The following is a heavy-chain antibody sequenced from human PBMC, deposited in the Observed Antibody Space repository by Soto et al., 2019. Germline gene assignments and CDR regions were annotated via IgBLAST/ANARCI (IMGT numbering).Heavy chain of an antibody. CDR2: INPNSGGT. J-gene: IGHJ6*02. CDR3: ARVPIPAANYYSSYGMDV. V-gene: IGHV1-2*02. D-gene: IGHD2-2*01. Sequence: VASVKVSCKASGYTFTGYYMHWVRQAPGQGLEWMGWINPNSGGTNYAQKFQGRVTMTRDTSISTAYMELSRLRSDDTAVYYCARVPIPAANYYSSYGMDVWGQGTTVTVSS. CDR1: GYTFTGYY.